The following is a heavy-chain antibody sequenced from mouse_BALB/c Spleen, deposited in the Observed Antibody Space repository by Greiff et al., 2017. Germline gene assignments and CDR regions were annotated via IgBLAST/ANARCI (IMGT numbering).Heavy chain of an antibody. J-gene: IGHJ3*01. V-gene: IGHV5-17*02. CDR1: GFTFSSFG. CDR2: ISSGSSTI. Sequence: EVKLVESGGGLVQPGGSLKFSCAASGFTFSSFGMHWVRQAPEKGLEWVAYISSGSSTIYYADTVKGRFTISRDNPKNTLFLQMTSLRSEDTAMFYCARWGAGLAYWGQGTLVTVSA. CDR3: ARWGAGLAY.